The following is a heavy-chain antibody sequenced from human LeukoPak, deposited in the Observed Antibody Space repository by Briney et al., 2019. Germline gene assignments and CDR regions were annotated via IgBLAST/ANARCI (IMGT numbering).Heavy chain of an antibody. CDR2: ISGSGGST. Sequence: PGGSLRLSCAASGFTFSSYGMSWVRQAPGKGLEWVSAISGSGGSTYYADSVKGRFTISRDNSKNTLYLQMNSLRAEDTAVYYCARFAFDWFHLLFDYWGQGTLVTVSS. V-gene: IGHV3-23*01. D-gene: IGHD3-9*01. J-gene: IGHJ4*02. CDR3: ARFAFDWFHLLFDY. CDR1: GFTFSSYG.